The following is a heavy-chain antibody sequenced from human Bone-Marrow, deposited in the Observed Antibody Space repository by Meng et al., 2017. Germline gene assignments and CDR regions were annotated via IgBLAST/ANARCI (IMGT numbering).Heavy chain of an antibody. CDR3: ARGPTTMAHDFDY. V-gene: IGHV4-34*01. J-gene: IGHJ4*02. Sequence: QVHLQQWGAGLLKPSETLSLTSAVYGGSFSGYYWSWIRQPPGKGLEWIGEINHSGSTNYTPSLESRATISVDTSQNNLSLKLSSVTAADSAVYYCARGPTTMAHDFDYWGQGTLVTVSS. CDR1: GGSFSGYY. CDR2: INHSGST. D-gene: IGHD4-11*01.